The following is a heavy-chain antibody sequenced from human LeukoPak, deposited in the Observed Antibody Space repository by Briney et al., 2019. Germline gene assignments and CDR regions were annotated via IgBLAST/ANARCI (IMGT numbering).Heavy chain of an antibody. CDR2: ISGSGGST. V-gene: IGHV3-23*01. CDR1: GFTFSSYA. J-gene: IGHJ6*02. D-gene: IGHD3-22*01. CDR3: ATRYYYDSSGGYYGMDV. Sequence: GGSLRLSCAASGFTFSSYAMSWVSQAPGKGLEWVSAISGSGGSTYYADSAKGRFTISRDNSKNTLYLQMNSLRAEDTAVYYCATRYYYDSSGGYYGMDVWGQGTTVTVSS.